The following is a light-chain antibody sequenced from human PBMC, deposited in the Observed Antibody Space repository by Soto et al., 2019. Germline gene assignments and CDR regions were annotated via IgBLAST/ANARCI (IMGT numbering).Light chain of an antibody. CDR1: SGHSTYI. Sequence: QSVLTQSSSASASLGSSVKLTCTLSSGHSTYIIAWHQQQPGKAPRYLMKLEGSGSYNKGSGIPDRFSGSSSGADRYLTLSHLQFEDEADYYCETWDTNVVVFGGGTKLTVL. CDR2: LEGSGSY. CDR3: ETWDTNVVV. J-gene: IGLJ2*01. V-gene: IGLV4-60*02.